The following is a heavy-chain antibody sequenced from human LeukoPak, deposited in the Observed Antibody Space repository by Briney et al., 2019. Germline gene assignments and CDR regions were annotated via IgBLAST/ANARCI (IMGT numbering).Heavy chain of an antibody. V-gene: IGHV1-69*06. CDR3: ATDTYGSGSYYYYYYGMDV. J-gene: IGHJ6*02. CDR1: GGTFSSYA. Sequence: SVKVSCKASGGTFSSYAISWVRQAPGQGLEWMGGIIPIFGTANYAQKFQGRVTMTEDTSTDTAYMELSSLRSEDTAVYYCATDTYGSGSYYYYYYGMDVWGQGTTVTVSS. CDR2: IIPIFGTA. D-gene: IGHD3-10*01.